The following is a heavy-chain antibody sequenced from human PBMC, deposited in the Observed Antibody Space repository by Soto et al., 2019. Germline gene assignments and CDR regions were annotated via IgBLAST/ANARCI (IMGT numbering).Heavy chain of an antibody. CDR1: GYTFTAYY. J-gene: IGHJ6*02. CDR3: ARVSSSYLGALFMDL. CDR2: INCNTGGT. D-gene: IGHD6-13*01. V-gene: IGHV1-2*04. Sequence: ASVKVSCKASGYTFTAYYIHWVRQAPGQGLEWMGWINCNTGGTNYAQNFQDWVTMTRDTSINTAYMEVSRLRYDDTALYYCARVSSSYLGALFMDLRGQGSSVTVSS.